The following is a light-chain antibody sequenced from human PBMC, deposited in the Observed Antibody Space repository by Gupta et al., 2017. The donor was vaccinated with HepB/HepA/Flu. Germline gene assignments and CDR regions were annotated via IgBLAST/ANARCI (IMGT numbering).Light chain of an antibody. J-gene: IGKJ4*01. CDR3: QHYDSLPPLT. V-gene: IGKV1-33*01. Sequence: DTQLTEPPSSLSGSVGDRVTITCQASHDISKSLNWYQQKPGKAPKVLIYDASNLETGVPSRFSGSGSGTEFTFTISSLQPEDIATYYCQHYDSLPPLTFGGGTRVEIK. CDR1: HDISKS. CDR2: DAS.